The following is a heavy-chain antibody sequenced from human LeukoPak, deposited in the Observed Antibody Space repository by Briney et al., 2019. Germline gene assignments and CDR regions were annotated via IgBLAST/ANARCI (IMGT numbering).Heavy chain of an antibody. CDR1: GYIFTDYF. CDR2: INPNSGDT. V-gene: IGHV1-2*02. CDR3: ARSEQFPYYMDV. D-gene: IGHD6-19*01. Sequence: ASVKVSCKAPGYIFTDYFIHWVRQAPGQGLEWMGGINPNSGDTIYAQKFQGRITMTRDTSISTAYMELSRLRSDDTAVYYCARSEQFPYYMDVWGKGTTVTVSS. J-gene: IGHJ6*03.